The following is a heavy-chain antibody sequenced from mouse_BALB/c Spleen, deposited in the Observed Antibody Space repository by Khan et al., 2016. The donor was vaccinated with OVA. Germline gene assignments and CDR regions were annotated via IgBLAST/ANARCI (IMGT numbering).Heavy chain of an antibody. CDR2: IWGGGSK. Sequence: QVQLKESGPGLVAPSQSLSITCTVSGFSLTDYAVSWIRQPPGKGLEWLGVIWGGGSKYYNSALKSRLSISKDNSKSQVFLKMNSLQTGDTAMYYCAKDPPYYAMDYWGQGTSVTVSS. V-gene: IGHV2-6-5*01. J-gene: IGHJ4*01. CDR1: GFSLTDYA. CDR3: AKDPPYYAMDY.